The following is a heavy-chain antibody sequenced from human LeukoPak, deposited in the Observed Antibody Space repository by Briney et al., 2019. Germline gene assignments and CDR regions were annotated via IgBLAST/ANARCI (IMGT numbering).Heavy chain of an antibody. CDR3: ARDQWLAYYYHGMDV. CDR1: GFTFSSYA. CDR2: ISGGAGGA. D-gene: IGHD6-19*01. Sequence: GGSLRLSCAASGFTFSSYAMNWVRQAPGKGLEWVSSISGGAGGAAYADSVKGRFTMSRDNSKNTLYLQMNSLRAEDTAIYYCARDQWLAYYYHGMDVWGQGTTVTVSS. J-gene: IGHJ6*02. V-gene: IGHV3-23*01.